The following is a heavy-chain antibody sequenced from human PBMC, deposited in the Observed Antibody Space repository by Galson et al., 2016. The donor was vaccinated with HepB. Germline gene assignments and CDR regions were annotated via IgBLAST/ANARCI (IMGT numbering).Heavy chain of an antibody. Sequence: AISGDSVSSDTAAWNWIRQSPSRGLEWLGRTYYRSKWYNEYAVPVKSRIIIDPDTSKNQFSLQLSSVTPEDSAVYYCARDPSGGETIYDFWGQGTLVTVSS. CDR3: ARDPSGGETIYDF. D-gene: IGHD3-16*01. V-gene: IGHV6-1*01. CDR2: TYYRSKWYN. CDR1: GDSVSSDTAA. J-gene: IGHJ4*02.